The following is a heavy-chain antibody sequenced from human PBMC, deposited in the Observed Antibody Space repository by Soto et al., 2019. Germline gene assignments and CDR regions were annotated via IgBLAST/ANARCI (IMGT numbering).Heavy chain of an antibody. CDR3: AKDFKVSGSHYGTLNYYYGMDV. V-gene: IGHV3-30*18. J-gene: IGHJ6*02. CDR2: ISYDGYLK. CDR1: GFTFSKYG. Sequence: QGQLVESGGGVVQPGRSLRLSCEASGFTFSKYGMHWVRQAPGKGLEWVAVISYDGYLKYYVDSVKGRFTVARDNSKNTLFLEMNSLRVEDTAVYFCAKDFKVSGSHYGTLNYYYGMDVWGQGTTVTVS. D-gene: IGHD3-10*01.